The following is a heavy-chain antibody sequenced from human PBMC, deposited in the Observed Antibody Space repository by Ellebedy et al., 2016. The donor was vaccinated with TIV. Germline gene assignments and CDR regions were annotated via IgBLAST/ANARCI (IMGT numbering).Heavy chain of an antibody. J-gene: IGHJ6*02. CDR3: ARERVDTAMRYYYYGMDV. CDR2: ISGSGGST. D-gene: IGHD5-18*01. CDR1: GSTFDDYA. Sequence: GESLKISXAASGSTFDDYAMHWVRQAPGKGLEWVSAISGSGGSTYYADSVKGRFTISRDNSKNTLYLQMNSLRAEDTAVYYCARERVDTAMRYYYYGMDVWGQGTTVTVSS. V-gene: IGHV3-23*01.